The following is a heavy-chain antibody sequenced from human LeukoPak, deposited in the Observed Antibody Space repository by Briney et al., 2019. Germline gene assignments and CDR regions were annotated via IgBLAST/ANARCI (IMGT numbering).Heavy chain of an antibody. V-gene: IGHV1-69*13. CDR2: IIPIFGTA. J-gene: IGHJ4*02. CDR1: GGTFSSYA. CDR3: SSYYYDSSGSWYYFDY. Sequence: SVKVSCKASGGTFSSYAISWVRQAPGQGLEWMGGIIPIFGTANYAQKFQGRVTITADESTSTAYMELSSLRSEDTAVYYCSSYYYDSSGSWYYFDYWGQGTLVTVSS. D-gene: IGHD3-22*01.